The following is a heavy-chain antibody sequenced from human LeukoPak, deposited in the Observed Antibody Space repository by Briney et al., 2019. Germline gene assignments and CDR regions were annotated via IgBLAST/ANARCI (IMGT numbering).Heavy chain of an antibody. D-gene: IGHD6-6*01. CDR1: GFTFSTSA. CDR3: ARENSSSSRAFDY. V-gene: IGHV4-4*07. Sequence: GSLRLSCAASGFTFSTSAMEWIRQPAGKGLEWIGRIYSSGSTNDNPSLKSRVTMSVDTSKNQFSLKLSSMTAADTAVYYCARENSSSSRAFDYWGQGTLVTVSS. J-gene: IGHJ4*02. CDR2: IYSSGST.